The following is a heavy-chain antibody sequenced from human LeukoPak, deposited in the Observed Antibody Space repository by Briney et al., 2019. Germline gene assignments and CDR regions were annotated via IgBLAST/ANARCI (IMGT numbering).Heavy chain of an antibody. Sequence: GGSLRLSCAASGFTFSSYWMSWVRQAPGKGLEWVANIKQDGSEKYYVDSVKGRFTISRDNAKNSLYLQMNSLRAEDAAVYYCARADYGSGSYRLLYYYYYMDVWGKGTTVTISS. CDR3: ARADYGSGSYRLLYYYYYMDV. V-gene: IGHV3-7*01. D-gene: IGHD3-10*01. CDR1: GFTFSSYW. CDR2: IKQDGSEK. J-gene: IGHJ6*03.